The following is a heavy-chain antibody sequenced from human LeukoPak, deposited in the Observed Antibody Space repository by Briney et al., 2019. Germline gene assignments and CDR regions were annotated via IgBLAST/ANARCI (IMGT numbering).Heavy chain of an antibody. V-gene: IGHV3-30*18. CDR1: GFTFSSYG. D-gene: IGHD5-18*01. CDR3: AKGGYSYENWYFDL. Sequence: PGGSLRLSCAASGFTFSSYGMHWVRQAPGKGLEWVAVISYDGSNKYYADSVKGRFTISRDNSKNTLYLQMNSPRAEDTAVYYCAKGGYSYENWYFDLWGRGTLVTVSS. CDR2: ISYDGSNK. J-gene: IGHJ2*01.